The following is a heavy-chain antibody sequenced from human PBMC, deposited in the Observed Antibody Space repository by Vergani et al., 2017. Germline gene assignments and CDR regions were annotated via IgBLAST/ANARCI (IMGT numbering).Heavy chain of an antibody. J-gene: IGHJ5*02. V-gene: IGHV3-21*01. CDR1: GFTFSSYS. D-gene: IGHD6-13*01. CDR3: ARVAAAAGTGWFDP. CDR2: ISSSSSYI. Sequence: EVQLVESGGGLVKPGWSLRLSCAASGFTFSSYSMNWVRQAPGKGLEWVSSISSSSSYIYYADSVKGRFTISRDNAKNSLYLQMNSLRAEDTAVYYCARVAAAAGTGWFDPWGQGTLVTVSS.